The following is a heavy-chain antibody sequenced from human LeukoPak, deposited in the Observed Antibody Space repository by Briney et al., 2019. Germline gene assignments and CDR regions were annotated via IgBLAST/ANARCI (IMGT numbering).Heavy chain of an antibody. CDR3: ARLSEYCGGDCEPDY. V-gene: IGHV4-34*01. CDR2: INHSGST. D-gene: IGHD2-21*02. Sequence: PSETLSLTCAVYGGSFSGYYWSWIRQPPGKGLEWIGEINHSGSTNYNPSLKSRVTISVDTSKNQFSLKLSSVTAADTAVYYCARLSEYCGGDCEPDYWGQGTLVTVSS. CDR1: GGSFSGYY. J-gene: IGHJ4*02.